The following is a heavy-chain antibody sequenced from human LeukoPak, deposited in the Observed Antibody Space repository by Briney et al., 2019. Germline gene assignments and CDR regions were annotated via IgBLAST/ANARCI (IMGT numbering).Heavy chain of an antibody. CDR2: IWYDGSNK. CDR3: ARDHYDSSEFDS. Sequence: GGSLRLSCAASGFTFSNFGMHWVRQAPGKGLDWVAIIWYDGSNKYCADSVKGRFTISRDNSKNTLYLQMNSLRDEDTAVYYCARDHYDSSEFDSWGQGTLVTVSS. V-gene: IGHV3-33*01. CDR1: GFTFSNFG. D-gene: IGHD3-22*01. J-gene: IGHJ4*02.